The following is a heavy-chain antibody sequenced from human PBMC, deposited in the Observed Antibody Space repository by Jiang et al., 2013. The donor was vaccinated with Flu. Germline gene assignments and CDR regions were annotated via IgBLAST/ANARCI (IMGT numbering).Heavy chain of an antibody. Sequence: SLKISCKGSGYSFTNHWIGWVRQMPGKGLEWMGIIFPGGSDTRYSPSFQGQVTMSADESISTAYLQWSSLKASDTAMYYCARLEAYGANFDYWGQGTLVTVSS. CDR3: ARLEAYGANFDY. CDR2: IFPGGSDT. J-gene: IGHJ4*02. V-gene: IGHV5-51*01. D-gene: IGHD3-10*01. CDR1: GYSFTNHW.